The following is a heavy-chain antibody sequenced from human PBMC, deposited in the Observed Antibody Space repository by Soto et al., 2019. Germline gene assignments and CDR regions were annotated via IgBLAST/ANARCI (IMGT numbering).Heavy chain of an antibody. V-gene: IGHV1-2*02. D-gene: IGHD1-1*01. CDR3: AREPATAKPEGVDF. CDR1: GYTFSDYY. Sequence: ASVKVSCKASGYTFSDYYIHCVLQSPGQGLDWMGWINPNSGGTKYAPKFQGGVTMTRDTSITTAYMELSRLRSGDTAVYYCAREPATAKPEGVDFWGQGTLVTVS. CDR2: INPNSGGT. J-gene: IGHJ4*02.